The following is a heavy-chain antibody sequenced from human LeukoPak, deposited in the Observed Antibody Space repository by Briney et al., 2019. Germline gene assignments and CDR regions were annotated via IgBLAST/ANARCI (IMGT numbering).Heavy chain of an antibody. V-gene: IGHV4-30-2*01. CDR2: IYHSGST. D-gene: IGHD4-11*01. CDR3: ARAGLPPGKEFDP. CDR1: GGSFSSGSYY. J-gene: IGHJ5*02. Sequence: SETLSLTCTVSGGSFSSGSYYWSWIRQPPGKGLEWIGYIYHSGSTYYNPSLKSRVTISVDRSKNQFSLKLSSVTAADTAVYYCARAGLPPGKEFDPWGQGTLVTVSS.